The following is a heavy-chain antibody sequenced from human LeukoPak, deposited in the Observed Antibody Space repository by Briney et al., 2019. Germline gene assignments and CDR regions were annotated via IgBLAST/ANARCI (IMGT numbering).Heavy chain of an antibody. CDR1: GYTFTGYY. D-gene: IGHD3-9*01. Sequence: ASVKVSCKASGYTFTGYYMHWVRQAPGQGLEWMGWINPNSGGTNYAQKFQGWVTMTRDTSISTAYMELSRLRSDDTAVYYCAREISRYYDILTGYYEAFDYWGQGTLVTVSS. J-gene: IGHJ4*02. CDR2: INPNSGGT. V-gene: IGHV1-2*04. CDR3: AREISRYYDILTGYYEAFDY.